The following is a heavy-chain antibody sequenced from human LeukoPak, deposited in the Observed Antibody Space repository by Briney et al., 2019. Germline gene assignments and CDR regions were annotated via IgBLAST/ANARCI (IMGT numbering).Heavy chain of an antibody. J-gene: IGHJ4*02. D-gene: IGHD3-10*01. CDR2: INHSGST. CDR3: ARHRLLLWFGERYPFDY. V-gene: IGHV4-34*01. CDR1: GGSFSGYY. Sequence: SETLSLTCAVYGGSFSGYYWSWLRQPPGKGLEWIGEINHSGSTNYNPSLKSRATISVDTSKNQFSLKLSSVTAADTAVYYCARHRLLLWFGERYPFDYWGQGTLVTVSS.